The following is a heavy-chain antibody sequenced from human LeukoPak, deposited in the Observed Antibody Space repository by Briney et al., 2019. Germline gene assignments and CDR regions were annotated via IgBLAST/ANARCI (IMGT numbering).Heavy chain of an antibody. J-gene: IGHJ4*02. CDR2: ISAYNGNT. D-gene: IGHD2-21*02. Sequence: GASVKVSCKASGYTFTSYGISWVRQAPGQGLEWMGWISAYNGNTNYAQKLQGRVTMTTDTSTSTAYMELRSLRSDDTAVYYCARDAPVIAVVTASGTLDYWGQGTLVTVSS. CDR1: GYTFTSYG. V-gene: IGHV1-18*01. CDR3: ARDAPVIAVVTASGTLDY.